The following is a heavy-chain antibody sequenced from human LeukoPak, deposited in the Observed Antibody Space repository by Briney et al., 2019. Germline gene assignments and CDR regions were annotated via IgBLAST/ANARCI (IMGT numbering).Heavy chain of an antibody. D-gene: IGHD4-23*01. Sequence: GGFLRLSCAASGFTFSNYAMSWVRQAPGQGLEWVSGISATGESTYYADSVKGRFSISRDNSENTLYLQMNSLRADDTAEYYCAKVQMGGNYQFDYWGQGALVTVSS. CDR2: ISATGEST. CDR3: AKVQMGGNYQFDY. J-gene: IGHJ4*02. V-gene: IGHV3-23*01. CDR1: GFTFSNYA.